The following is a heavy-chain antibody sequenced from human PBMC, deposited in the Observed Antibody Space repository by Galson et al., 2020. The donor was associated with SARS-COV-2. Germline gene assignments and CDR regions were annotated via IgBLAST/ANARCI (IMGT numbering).Heavy chain of an antibody. CDR3: VRENYDPRDY. Sequence: NSGGSLRLSCAASGFTFSNYRMNWVRQAPGKGLEWVSSISTSGTDIYYADSVRGRFTISRDNAENSLYLQMDSLRAEDTATYYCVRENYDPRDYWGQGTLVTVSS. CDR2: ISTSGTDI. J-gene: IGHJ4*02. V-gene: IGHV3-21*04. CDR1: GFTFSNYR. D-gene: IGHD3-22*01.